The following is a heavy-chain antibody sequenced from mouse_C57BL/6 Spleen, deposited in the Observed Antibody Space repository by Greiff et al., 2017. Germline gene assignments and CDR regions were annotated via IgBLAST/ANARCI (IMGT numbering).Heavy chain of an antibody. CDR2: IDPSDSYT. J-gene: IGHJ2*01. Sequence: QVQLQQPGAELVMPGASVKLSCKASGYTFTSYWKHWVKQRPGQGLEWIGEIDPSDSYTNYNQKFKGKSTLTVDKSSSTAYMQLSSLTSEDSAVYYCARFYSNHYFDYWGQGTTLTVSS. CDR1: GYTFTSYW. D-gene: IGHD2-5*01. V-gene: IGHV1-69*01. CDR3: ARFYSNHYFDY.